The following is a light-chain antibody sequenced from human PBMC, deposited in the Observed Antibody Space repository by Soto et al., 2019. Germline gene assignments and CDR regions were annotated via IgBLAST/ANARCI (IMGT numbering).Light chain of an antibody. J-gene: IGKJ4*01. CDR2: DAS. V-gene: IGKV3-11*01. Sequence: EVVLTQSPATLSLSPGERATLSCRANQNINSFLAWLKHRPGQAPRLLIYDASNIATGIPARFSGSGSGTGFTLTISSLEPEDFAVYYCQHRSSWPPSFGGVTKVEIK. CDR3: QHRSSWPPS. CDR1: QNINSF.